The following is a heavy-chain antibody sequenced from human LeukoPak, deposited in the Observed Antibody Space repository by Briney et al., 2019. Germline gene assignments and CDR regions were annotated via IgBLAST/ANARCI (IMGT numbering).Heavy chain of an antibody. V-gene: IGHV3-74*01. CDR3: TRFLFYYDSSGYYDYFDY. Sequence: GGSLRLSCAASGFTLSSYWMHWVRQAPGKGLVWVSRINTDGSSTNYADSVKGRFTISRDNAKNTVYLQMNSLRAEDTAVYYCTRFLFYYDSSGYYDYFDYWGQGTLVTVSS. CDR2: INTDGSST. CDR1: GFTLSSYW. D-gene: IGHD3-22*01. J-gene: IGHJ4*02.